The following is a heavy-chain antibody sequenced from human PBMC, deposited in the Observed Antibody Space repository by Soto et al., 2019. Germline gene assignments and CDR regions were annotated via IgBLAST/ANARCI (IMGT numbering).Heavy chain of an antibody. CDR1: GCTFRSYA. CDR3: AREGGYYDYIWGSYRWYFDL. V-gene: IGHV3-7*01. Sequence: GPLTLFFAASGCTFRSYAMMCVRQAPGKGLEWVANIKDDGSRKYYVDSVKGRFTISRDNAKNSLYLQMNSLRAEDTAVYYCAREGGYYDYIWGSYRWYFDLWGRGTLVTVSS. D-gene: IGHD3-16*02. CDR2: IKDDGSRK. J-gene: IGHJ2*01.